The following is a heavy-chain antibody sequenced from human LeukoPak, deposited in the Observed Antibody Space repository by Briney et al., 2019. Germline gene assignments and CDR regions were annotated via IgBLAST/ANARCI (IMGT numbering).Heavy chain of an antibody. CDR1: IGSFSGYH. J-gene: IGHJ4*02. CDR2: IDHSGNT. Sequence: SETLSLTCAVYIGSFSGYHWSWIRQPPGRGLEWIGEIDHSGNTKYNPSLKSRVTISANTSKNQFSLKLRALSAADTAVYFCARQGSISAFDIWGRGTLVTVSS. D-gene: IGHD2-21*01. V-gene: IGHV4-34*01. CDR3: ARQGSISAFDI.